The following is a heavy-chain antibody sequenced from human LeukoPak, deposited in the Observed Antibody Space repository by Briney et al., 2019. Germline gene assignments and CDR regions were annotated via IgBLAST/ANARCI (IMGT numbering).Heavy chain of an antibody. J-gene: IGHJ6*03. CDR1: GGSISSYY. D-gene: IGHD6-13*01. CDR2: IYTSGST. V-gene: IGHV4-4*07. CDR3: ARLAAAGRNHMDV. Sequence: SETLSLTCTVSGGSISSYYWSWIRQPAGKGLEWIGRIYTSGSTNYNPSLKSRVTMSVDTSKTQFFLKLSSVTAADTAVYYCARLAAAGRNHMDVWGKGTTVTISS.